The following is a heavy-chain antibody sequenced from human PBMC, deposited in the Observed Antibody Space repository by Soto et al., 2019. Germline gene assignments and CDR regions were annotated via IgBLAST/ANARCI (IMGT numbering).Heavy chain of an antibody. CDR1: GGSISSGGYY. J-gene: IGHJ4*02. D-gene: IGHD6-13*01. CDR2: IYYSGST. V-gene: IGHV4-31*03. Sequence: QVQLQESGPGLVKPSQTLSLTCTVSGGSISSGGYYWIWIRQHPGKGLEWIGYIYYSGSTYYNPSLKSRVTISVDTSKNQFSLNLSSVTAADTAVYYCARALSSSWPLDYWGQGTLVTVSS. CDR3: ARALSSSWPLDY.